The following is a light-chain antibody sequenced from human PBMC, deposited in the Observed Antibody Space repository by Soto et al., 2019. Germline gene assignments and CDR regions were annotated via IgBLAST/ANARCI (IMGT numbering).Light chain of an antibody. CDR2: DAS. J-gene: IGKJ3*01. CDR1: QSVSSY. V-gene: IGKV3-11*01. Sequence: EIVLTQSPATLSLSPGERATLSCRASQSVSSYLAWYQQKPGQAPRLLIYDASNSATGIPARFSGSGSGTDFTLTISSLETEDFAVYYCQQRSNFFTFGPGTKVDI. CDR3: QQRSNFFT.